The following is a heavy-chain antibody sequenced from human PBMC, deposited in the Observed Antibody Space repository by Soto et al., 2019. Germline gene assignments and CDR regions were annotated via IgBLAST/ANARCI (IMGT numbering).Heavy chain of an antibody. CDR3: ARRTVNIRTFYSGLKTHCFDY. D-gene: IGHD6-19*01. CDR1: GDSMSSSDYY. V-gene: IGHV4-39*01. J-gene: IGHJ4*02. CDR2: IYYSGST. Sequence: QLQLHESGPGLVKPSETLSLTCAVSGDSMSSSDYYWGWIRQPPGKGLEWIGSIYYSGSTYYNTSSQSRVAISVDTSKHQFSLKLKSVTAADTAIYYCARRTVNIRTFYSGLKTHCFDYWGQGAPVTVSS.